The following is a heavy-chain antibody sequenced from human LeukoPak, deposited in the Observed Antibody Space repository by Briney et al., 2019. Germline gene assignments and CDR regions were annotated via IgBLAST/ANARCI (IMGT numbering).Heavy chain of an antibody. V-gene: IGHV4-34*01. D-gene: IGHD6-13*01. Sequence: PSDTLTLTCAVSGWTFTGYYWSWIRQPPGKGLEWIGEINHSGSTNNNPPLIRRVTISVDTSKNHSSLKLSSVTAEDPAAYYYGGGSGIAAATPLGPIPHYGMDVWGEGTTVTVSS. CDR1: GWTFTGYY. CDR3: GGGSGIAAATPLGPIPHYGMDV. J-gene: IGHJ6*01. CDR2: INHSGST.